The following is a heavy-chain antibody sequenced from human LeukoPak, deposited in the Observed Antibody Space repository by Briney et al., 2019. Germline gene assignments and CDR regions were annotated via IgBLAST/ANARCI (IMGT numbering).Heavy chain of an antibody. J-gene: IGHJ4*02. Sequence: GGSLRLSCAASGFTFSSYAMHWVRQAPGKGLEWVAVISYDGSNKYYADSVKGRFTISRDNSKNTLYLQMNSLRAEDTAVYYCARDHWSWEHLMLDYWGQGTLVTVSS. D-gene: IGHD1-26*01. CDR1: GFTFSSYA. CDR2: ISYDGSNK. V-gene: IGHV3-30*04. CDR3: ARDHWSWEHLMLDY.